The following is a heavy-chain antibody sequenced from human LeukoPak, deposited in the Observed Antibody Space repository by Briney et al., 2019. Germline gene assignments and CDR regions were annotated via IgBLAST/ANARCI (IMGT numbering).Heavy chain of an antibody. V-gene: IGHV1-46*01. J-gene: IGHJ3*02. CDR2: INPSGGST. CDR1: AYTFTGYY. Sequence: VASVKVSCKASAYTFTGYYIHWVRQAPGQGLEWMGIINPSGGSTSYAQKFQGRVTMTRDMSTSTVYMELSSLRSEDTAVYYCATDGPGIAAVRRGGNAFDIWGQGTMVTVSS. CDR3: ATDGPGIAAVRRGGNAFDI. D-gene: IGHD6-13*01.